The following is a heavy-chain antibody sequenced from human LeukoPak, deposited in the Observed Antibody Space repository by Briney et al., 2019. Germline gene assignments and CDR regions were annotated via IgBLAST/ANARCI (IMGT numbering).Heavy chain of an antibody. V-gene: IGHV4-34*01. Sequence: KPSETLSLTCAVYGGSFSGYYWSWIRQPPGKGLEWIGEINHSGSTNYNPSLKSRVTISVDTSKNQFSLKLSSVTAADTAVYYCARIGIRRGSSVVAATPPPYWGQGTLVTVSS. CDR3: ARIGIRRGSSVVAATPPPY. J-gene: IGHJ4*02. D-gene: IGHD2-15*01. CDR2: INHSGST. CDR1: GGSFSGYY.